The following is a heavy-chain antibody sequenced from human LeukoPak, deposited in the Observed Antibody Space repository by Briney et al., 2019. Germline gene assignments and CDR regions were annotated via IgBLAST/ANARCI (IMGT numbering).Heavy chain of an antibody. J-gene: IGHJ4*02. CDR1: GGSISSGGYY. CDR3: ARDRRSSGWSEFDY. CDR2: IYYSGST. Sequence: SETLSLTCTVSGGSISSGGYYWSWIRQPPGKGLEWFGYIYYSGSTYYNPSLKSRVTISVDTSKNQFSLKLSSVTAADTAVYYCARDRRSSGWSEFDYWGQGTLVTVSS. D-gene: IGHD6-19*01. V-gene: IGHV4-30-4*01.